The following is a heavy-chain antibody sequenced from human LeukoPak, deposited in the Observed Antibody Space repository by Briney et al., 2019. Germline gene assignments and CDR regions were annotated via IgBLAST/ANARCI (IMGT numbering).Heavy chain of an antibody. Sequence: ASVKVSCKASGGTFSSYAISWVRQAPGQGLEWMGDIIPIFGTANYAQKFQGRVTITADESTSTAYMELSSLRSEDTAVYYCASLVVPAAIFEFDYWGQGTLVTVSS. CDR2: IIPIFGTA. CDR3: ASLVVPAAIFEFDY. J-gene: IGHJ4*02. D-gene: IGHD2-2*01. CDR1: GGTFSSYA. V-gene: IGHV1-69*13.